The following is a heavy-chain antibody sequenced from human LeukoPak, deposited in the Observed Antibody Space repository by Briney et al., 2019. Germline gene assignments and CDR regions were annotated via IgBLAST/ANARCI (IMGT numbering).Heavy chain of an antibody. V-gene: IGHV4-61*08. CDR1: GGSISSGGYY. D-gene: IGHD3-22*01. CDR3: ARDRDTMMDSYGMDV. Sequence: PSETLSLTCTVSGGSISSGGYYWSWIRQPPGKGLEWIGYIYYSGSTNYNPSLKSRVTMSVETSKNQFSLKLSSVTAADTAVYYCARDRDTMMDSYGMDVWGQGTTVTVSS. J-gene: IGHJ6*02. CDR2: IYYSGST.